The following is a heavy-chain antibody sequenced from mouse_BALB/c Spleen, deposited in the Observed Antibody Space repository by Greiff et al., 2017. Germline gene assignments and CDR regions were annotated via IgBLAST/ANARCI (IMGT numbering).Heavy chain of an antibody. CDR3: ASGYGNLPPWFAY. J-gene: IGHJ3*01. CDR2: ISYDGSN. Sequence: VQLKESGPGLVKPSQSLSLTCSVTGYSITSGYYWNWIRQFPGNKLEWMGYISYDGSNNYNPSLKNRISITRDTSKNQFFLKLNSVTTEDTATYYCASGYGNLPPWFAYWGQGTLVTVSA. D-gene: IGHD2-1*01. V-gene: IGHV3-6*02. CDR1: GYSITSGYY.